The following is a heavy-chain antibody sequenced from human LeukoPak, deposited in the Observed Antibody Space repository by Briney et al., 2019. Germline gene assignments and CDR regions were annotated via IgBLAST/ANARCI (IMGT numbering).Heavy chain of an antibody. CDR2: IYPRDSDT. CDR1: GYKFTTYW. J-gene: IGHJ4*02. CDR3: ARHYRGWLQSAPRYFDY. V-gene: IGHV5-51*01. Sequence: GEPLKISCKGSGYKFTTYWIAWVRQMPGQGLEWLGIIYPRDSDTRFSPSFQGQVTISVDTSIDTAYLQWSSVKASDTAMYYCARHYRGWLQSAPRYFDYWGQGTLVTVSS. D-gene: IGHD5-24*01.